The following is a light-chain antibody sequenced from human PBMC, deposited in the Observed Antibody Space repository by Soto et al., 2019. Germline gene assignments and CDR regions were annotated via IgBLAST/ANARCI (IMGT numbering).Light chain of an antibody. CDR1: QSVSRSY. CDR3: HQYDVSPRT. CDR2: GAS. V-gene: IGKV3-20*01. J-gene: IGKJ1*01. Sequence: ETVLTQSPGTLSLSPGERATLSCRASQSVSRSYIAWYHQKPGQAPRLLIYGASSRATGIPDRFSGSGSGTDFTLTISRLEPEDFAVYYCHQYDVSPRTFGQGTKVEIK.